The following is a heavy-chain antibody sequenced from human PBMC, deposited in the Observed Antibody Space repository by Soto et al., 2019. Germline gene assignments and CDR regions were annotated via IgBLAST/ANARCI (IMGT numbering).Heavy chain of an antibody. Sequence: EVHLVESGGGLVQPGGSLRLSCAASGFTFSRFWMSWVRQAPGKGPEWVANIKQTGSEKYYVDSVKGRFTISRDDADNSLYLQMNSLRVEDTAVYYRARPGGRAYGDYAFDIWGQGTVVTVSS. J-gene: IGHJ3*02. V-gene: IGHV3-7*01. CDR2: IKQTGSEK. CDR3: ARPGGRAYGDYAFDI. CDR1: GFTFSRFW. D-gene: IGHD4-17*01.